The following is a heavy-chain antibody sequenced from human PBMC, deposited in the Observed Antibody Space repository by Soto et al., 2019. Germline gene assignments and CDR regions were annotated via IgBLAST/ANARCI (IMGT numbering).Heavy chain of an antibody. V-gene: IGHV5-51*01. CDR3: ARLDTAMVYYYYYGMDV. CDR2: IYPGDSDT. CDR1: GYSFTGYW. J-gene: IGHJ6*02. Sequence: GESLKISCKGSGYSFTGYWIGWVRQMPGKGLEWMGIIYPGDSDTRYSPSFQGQVTISADKSISTAYLQWSSLKASDTAMYYCARLDTAMVYYYYYGMDVWGQGTTVTVSS. D-gene: IGHD5-18*01.